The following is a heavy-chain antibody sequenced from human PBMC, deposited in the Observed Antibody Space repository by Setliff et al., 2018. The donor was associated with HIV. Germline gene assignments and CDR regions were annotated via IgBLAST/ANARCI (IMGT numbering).Heavy chain of an antibody. D-gene: IGHD5-18*01. CDR2: IYYSGST. Sequence: PSETLSLTCTVSGDSIDRSNFFWTWIRQHPGKGLEWIGYIYYSGSTDYNPSLKSRVTISVVTSKNQVSLKLNSVTAADTAVYYCARSPGVDTNMAFDYWGQGTLVTVSS. CDR1: GDSIDRSNFF. CDR3: ARSPGVDTNMAFDY. J-gene: IGHJ4*02. V-gene: IGHV4-61*01.